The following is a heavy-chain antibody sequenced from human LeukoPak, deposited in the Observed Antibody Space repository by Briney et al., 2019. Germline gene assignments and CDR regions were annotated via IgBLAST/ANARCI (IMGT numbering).Heavy chain of an antibody. D-gene: IGHD4-11*01. CDR1: GFTFSSYG. CDR2: IRDDGSNK. CDR3: AKRDDYSNYGFDY. Sequence: GGSLRLSCAASGFTFSSYGMHWVRQAPGKGLEWATFIRDDGSNKFYTDSVKGRFTISRDDSKNTLFLQMNSLRVEDTALYYCAKRDDYSNYGFDYWGQGTLVTVSS. V-gene: IGHV3-30*02. J-gene: IGHJ4*02.